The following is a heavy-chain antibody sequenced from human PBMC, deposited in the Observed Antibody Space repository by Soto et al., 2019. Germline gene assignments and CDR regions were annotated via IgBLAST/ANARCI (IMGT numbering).Heavy chain of an antibody. J-gene: IGHJ4*02. CDR3: ARTKIGSARQFEF. D-gene: IGHD2-15*01. CDR1: GGSISDSAW. CDR2: IYHSGST. V-gene: IGHV4-4*02. Sequence: QVQLQESGPGLVKPLGTLSLTCAVSGGSISDSAWWSWVRQPPGKGLELIGEIYHSGSTNYNPSLNRRVTIPVDKSKNQFSLKVNSVTAADTAVYYCARTKIGSARQFEFWGQGTLVTVSS.